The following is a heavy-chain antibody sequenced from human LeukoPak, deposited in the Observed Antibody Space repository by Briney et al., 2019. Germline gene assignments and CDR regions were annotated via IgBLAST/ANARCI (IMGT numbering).Heavy chain of an antibody. V-gene: IGHV4-34*01. Sequence: QASETLSLTCAVYGGSFSGYYWSWIRQPPGKGLEWIGEINHSGSTNYNPSLKSRVTISVDTSKNQFSLKLSSVTAADTAVYYCARGFFSRAPLDYWGLGTLVTVSS. CDR1: GGSFSGYY. CDR3: ARGFFSRAPLDY. CDR2: INHSGST. J-gene: IGHJ4*02. D-gene: IGHD2/OR15-2a*01.